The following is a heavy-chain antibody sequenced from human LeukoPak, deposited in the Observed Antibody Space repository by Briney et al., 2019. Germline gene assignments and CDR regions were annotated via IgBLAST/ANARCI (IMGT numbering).Heavy chain of an antibody. CDR2: ISGSGGST. V-gene: IGHV3-23*01. CDR1: GFTFSSYA. CDR3: AKARYSGYNYLWHFDY. Sequence: PGGSLRLSCAASGFTFSSYAMSWVRQAPGKGLEWVSGISGSGGSTYYVDSVKGRFTISRDNSKNTLYLQMNSLRAEDTAVYFCAKARYSGYNYLWHFDYWGQGTLVTVSS. J-gene: IGHJ4*02. D-gene: IGHD5-12*01.